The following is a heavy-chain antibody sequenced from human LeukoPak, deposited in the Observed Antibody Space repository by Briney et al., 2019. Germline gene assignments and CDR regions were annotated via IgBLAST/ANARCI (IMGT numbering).Heavy chain of an antibody. V-gene: IGHV4-59*01. J-gene: IGHJ4*02. CDR1: GGSMSTYY. D-gene: IGHD1-14*01. CDR2: IYYTGST. CDR3: AGMRITTPTVRTLDY. Sequence: SETLSLTCTVPGGSMSTYYWSWIRQPTGKGLEWIGFIYYTGSTNYNPSLKSRVTISVDTSKNQFSLKLSSVTAADTAVYYCAGMRITTPTVRTLDYWGQGSLVTVAS.